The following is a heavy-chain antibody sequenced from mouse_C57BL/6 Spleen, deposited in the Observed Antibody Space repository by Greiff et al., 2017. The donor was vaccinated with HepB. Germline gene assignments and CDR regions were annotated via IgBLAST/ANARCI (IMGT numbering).Heavy chain of an antibody. CDR3: ARQSTSFDY. CDR2: ISSGGSYT. D-gene: IGHD5-1*01. Sequence: EVQLQQSGGDLVKPGGSLKLSCAASGFTFSSYGMSWVRQTPDKRLEWVATISSGGSYTYYPDSVKGRFTISRDNAKNTLYLQMSSLKSEDTAMYYCARQSTSFDYWGQGTTLTVSS. CDR1: GFTFSSYG. V-gene: IGHV5-6*01. J-gene: IGHJ2*01.